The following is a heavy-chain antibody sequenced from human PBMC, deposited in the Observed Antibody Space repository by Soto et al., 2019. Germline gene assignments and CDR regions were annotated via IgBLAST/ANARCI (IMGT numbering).Heavy chain of an antibody. V-gene: IGHV3-7*01. CDR1: KFTFSNYW. CDR2: IKEDGSEK. D-gene: IGHD3-10*01. J-gene: IGHJ4*02. CDR3: ARVYFNYDY. Sequence: PGGSLRLSCVASKFTFSNYWMTWVRQAPGKGLEWVANIKEDGSEKYYVDSAKGRFTISRDNAKNSLYLQMNSLRAEDTAVYYCARVYFNYDYWGQGTLVTVSS.